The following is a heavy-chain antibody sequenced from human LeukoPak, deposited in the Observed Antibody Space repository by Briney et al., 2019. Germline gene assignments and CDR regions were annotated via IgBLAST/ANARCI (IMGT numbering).Heavy chain of an antibody. CDR2: IYSGGST. J-gene: IGHJ3*02. Sequence: GGSPRLSCAASGFTVSSNYMSWVRQAPGKGLEWVSVIYSGGSTYYADSVKGRFTISRDNSKNTLYLQMNSLRAEDTAVYYCASRAVTTSPWPGAFDIWGQGTMVTVSS. CDR1: GFTVSSNY. V-gene: IGHV3-66*01. CDR3: ASRAVTTSPWPGAFDI. D-gene: IGHD4-17*01.